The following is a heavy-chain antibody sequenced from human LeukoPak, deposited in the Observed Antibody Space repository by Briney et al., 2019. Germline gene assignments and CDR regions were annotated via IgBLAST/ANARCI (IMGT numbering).Heavy chain of an antibody. CDR3: ASRRPYYDFWSGYYGHPPYYYYYYMDV. D-gene: IGHD3-3*01. Sequence: GGSLRLSCAASGFTFSSYAMSWVRQAPGKGLEWVSAISGSGGSTYYADSVKGRFTISRDNSKNTLYLQMNSLRAEDTAVYYCASRRPYYDFWSGYYGHPPYYYYYYMDVWGKGTTVTVSS. CDR1: GFTFSSYA. V-gene: IGHV3-23*01. J-gene: IGHJ6*03. CDR2: ISGSGGST.